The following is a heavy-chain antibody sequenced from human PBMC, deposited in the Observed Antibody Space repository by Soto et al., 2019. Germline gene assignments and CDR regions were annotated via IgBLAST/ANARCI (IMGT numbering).Heavy chain of an antibody. CDR3: AKTTARVVRGVLAVDY. CDR2: ICGSVGST. J-gene: IGHJ4*02. CDR1: GFTFSSYA. D-gene: IGHD3-10*01. V-gene: IGHV3-23*01. Sequence: GGSLRLSCAASGFTFSSYAMSWVRQAPGKGLEWVSVICGSVGSTYYADSVKGRFTISRDNSKNTLYLQMNSLRAEDTAVYYCAKTTARVVRGVLAVDYWGQGTLVTVSS.